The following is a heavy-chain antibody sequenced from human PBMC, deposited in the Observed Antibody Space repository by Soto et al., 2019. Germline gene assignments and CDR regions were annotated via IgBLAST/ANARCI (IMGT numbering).Heavy chain of an antibody. Sequence: SETLSLTCTVSGGAISTYYWTWIRQTAGKGLEWIGRFYSSGSTKYNPALQSRVTMSLDTSNNQFSLRLTSVTAADTAVYYCARGQRFSDWFDPWGQGTLVTVSS. D-gene: IGHD3-3*01. CDR2: FYSSGST. CDR1: GGAISTYY. CDR3: ARGQRFSDWFDP. J-gene: IGHJ5*02. V-gene: IGHV4-4*07.